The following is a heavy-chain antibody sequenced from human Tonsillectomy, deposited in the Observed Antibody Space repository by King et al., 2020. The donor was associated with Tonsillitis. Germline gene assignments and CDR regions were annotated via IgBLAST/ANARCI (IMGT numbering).Heavy chain of an antibody. D-gene: IGHD2-15*01. CDR3: ARLLRDRDNGGSPDPAYDWYFDL. Sequence: VQLVESGAEVKKPGESLKISCTGSGHSFTSYWIGWVRQMPGKGLEWMGIIYPGDSDTRYSPSFQGQVTISADKSISTAYLQWSSLKASDTAMYYCARLLRDRDNGGSPDPAYDWYFDLWGRGTLVTVSS. J-gene: IGHJ2*01. V-gene: IGHV5-51*01. CDR1: GHSFTSYW. CDR2: IYPGDSDT.